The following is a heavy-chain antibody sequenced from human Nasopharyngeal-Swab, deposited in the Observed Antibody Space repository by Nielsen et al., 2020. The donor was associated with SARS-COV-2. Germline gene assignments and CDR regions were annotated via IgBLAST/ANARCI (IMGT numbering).Heavy chain of an antibody. Sequence: SETLSLTCTVSGGSISSYYWSWIRQPPGKGLEWIGYIYYSGSTNYNPYLKSRVTISVDTSKNQFSLQLSSVTAADTAVYYCVRSSSRYYFDYWAQGTQVTVSS. CDR3: VRSSSRYYFDY. CDR2: IYYSGST. CDR1: GGSISSYY. J-gene: IGHJ4*02. D-gene: IGHD6-13*01. V-gene: IGHV4-59*12.